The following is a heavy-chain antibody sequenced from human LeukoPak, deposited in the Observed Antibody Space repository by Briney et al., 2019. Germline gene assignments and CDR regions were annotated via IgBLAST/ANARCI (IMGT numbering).Heavy chain of an antibody. D-gene: IGHD1-26*01. CDR1: GFTFSSFG. CDR2: ISFDGSNK. CDR3: AKDWDPDY. J-gene: IGHJ4*02. Sequence: PGGSLRLSCAASGFTFSSFGMHWVRQAPGKGLEWVAVISFDGSNKYYGDSVKGRFTISRDNSKNTLYLQMNSLRAEDTAVYYCAKDWDPDYWGQGTLVTLSS. V-gene: IGHV3-33*06.